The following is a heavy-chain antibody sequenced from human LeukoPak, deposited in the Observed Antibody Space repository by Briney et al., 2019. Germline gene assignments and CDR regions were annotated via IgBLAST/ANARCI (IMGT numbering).Heavy chain of an antibody. J-gene: IGHJ4*02. V-gene: IGHV3-74*01. CDR3: ARGEDGYNYGIDY. CDR1: GFTFSNYW. CDR2: INNVGNYI. D-gene: IGHD5-24*01. Sequence: PGGSLRLSYAASGFTFSNYWVHWVRQAPGKGLVRVSRINNVGNYISYADSVKGRFTISRDNAKNTLYLQMNGLRAEDTAVYYCARGEDGYNYGIDYWGQGTLVTVSS.